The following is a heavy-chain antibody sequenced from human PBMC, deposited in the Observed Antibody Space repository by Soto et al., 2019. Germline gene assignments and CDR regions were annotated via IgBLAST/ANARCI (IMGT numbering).Heavy chain of an antibody. CDR3: ARDLAVALSDY. V-gene: IGHV1-18*01. D-gene: IGHD6-19*01. J-gene: IGHJ4*02. CDR1: DYTFTSYG. CDR2: ISAYNGNT. Sequence: QVQLVQSGAEVKKPGASVKVSCKASDYTFTSYGISWVRQAPGQGLEWRGWISAYNGNTKYAQKFQGRVTMNPGTSTSTAYMELRSLRSDYTAGYYCARDLAVALSDYWGQGTLVTVSS.